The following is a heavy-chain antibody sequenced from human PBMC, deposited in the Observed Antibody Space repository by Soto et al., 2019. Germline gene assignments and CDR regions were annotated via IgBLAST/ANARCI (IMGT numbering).Heavy chain of an antibody. CDR3: ARAPPVDTAMLDY. CDR1: GFTFSTYR. Sequence: GGSLRLSCVGSGFTFSTYRMNWVRQAPGKGLEWVSSITSGSTYIYYADSVKGRFTISRDNAKNSLYLQMNSLRAEDMAVYYCARAPPVDTAMLDYWGQGARVTVSS. D-gene: IGHD5-18*01. V-gene: IGHV3-21*01. CDR2: ITSGSTYI. J-gene: IGHJ4*02.